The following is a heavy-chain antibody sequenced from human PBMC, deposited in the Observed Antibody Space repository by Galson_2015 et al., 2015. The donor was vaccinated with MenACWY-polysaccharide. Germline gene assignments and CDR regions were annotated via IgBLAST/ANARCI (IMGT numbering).Heavy chain of an antibody. V-gene: IGHV3-23*01. Sequence: SLRLSCAASGFTFSSYAMNWVRQAPGKGLEWVTVISIDGRNTYYADPVKGRFTISRDNSKNTLFLQMNGLTAEDTAVYYCVKAHETSGWNRGPGYWGQGTLVTVSS. CDR1: GFTFSSYA. J-gene: IGHJ4*02. D-gene: IGHD6-19*01. CDR2: ISIDGRNT. CDR3: VKAHETSGWNRGPGY.